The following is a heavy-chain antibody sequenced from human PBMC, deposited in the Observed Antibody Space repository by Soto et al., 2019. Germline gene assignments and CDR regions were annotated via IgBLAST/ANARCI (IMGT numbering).Heavy chain of an antibody. CDR2: INHSGST. Sequence: PSETLSLTCAAYGGSFSGYYWSWIRQPPGKGLEWIGEINHSGSTNYNPSLKSRVTISVDTSKNQFSLKLSSVTAADTAVYYCARGNPPSYYYYGMDVWGQGTTVTV. CDR3: ARGNPPSYYYYGMDV. V-gene: IGHV4-34*01. CDR1: GGSFSGYY. J-gene: IGHJ6*02.